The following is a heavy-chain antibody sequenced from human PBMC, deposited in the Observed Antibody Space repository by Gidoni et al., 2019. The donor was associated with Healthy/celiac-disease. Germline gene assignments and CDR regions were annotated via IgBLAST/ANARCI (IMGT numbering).Heavy chain of an antibody. V-gene: IGHV4-4*02. Sequence: QVHLQESGPGLVKPSATLSFSCDVSGGSNSSSHWWSWVRQPPGKGLEWIGDIYHSWSTNYNPSLKSRVTISVDKSKNQFSLKLSSMTAADTAVYYCAERGTVTGYNWFDHWGQGTLVTVSS. J-gene: IGHJ5*02. CDR1: GGSNSSSHW. D-gene: IGHD3-9*01. CDR3: AERGTVTGYNWFDH. CDR2: IYHSWST.